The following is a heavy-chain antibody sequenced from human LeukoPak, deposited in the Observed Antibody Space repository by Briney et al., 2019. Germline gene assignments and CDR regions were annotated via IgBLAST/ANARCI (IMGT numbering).Heavy chain of an antibody. D-gene: IGHD3-22*01. CDR2: ISYDGSNK. CDR3: ARRAKTYSSGYSFDY. CDR1: GFTFSSYA. J-gene: IGHJ4*02. Sequence: PGGSLRLSCAASGFTFSSYAMHWVCQAPGKGLEWVAVISYDGSNKYYADSVKGRFTISRDNSKNTLYLQMNSLRAEDTAVYYCARRAKTYSSGYSFDYWGQGTLATVSS. V-gene: IGHV3-30-3*01.